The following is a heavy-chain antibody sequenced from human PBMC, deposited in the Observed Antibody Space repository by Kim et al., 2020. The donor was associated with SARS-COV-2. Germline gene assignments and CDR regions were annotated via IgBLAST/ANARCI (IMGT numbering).Heavy chain of an antibody. CDR1: GFSSSSYW. Sequence: GGSLRLSCVASGFSSSSYWINWVRQPPGKGLEWVSRISPDGSVTHYADSVKGRLTMSRDSAENTLYLQMNSLSAEDMAVYYCARGMFVDGFDVWGQGTTVRVS. J-gene: IGHJ6*02. CDR2: ISPDGSVT. D-gene: IGHD3-10*02. CDR3: ARGMFVDGFDV. V-gene: IGHV3-74*01.